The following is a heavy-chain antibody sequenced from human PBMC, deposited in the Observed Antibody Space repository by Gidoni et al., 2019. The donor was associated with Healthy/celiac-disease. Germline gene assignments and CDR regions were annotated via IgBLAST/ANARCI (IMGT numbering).Heavy chain of an antibody. J-gene: IGHJ4*02. Sequence: QVQLQESGPGLVTPSQTLSLTCTVSGGSISSGGYYCSWIRQHPGKGLEWIGYIYYSGSTYYNPSLKSRVTISVDTSKNQFSLKLSSVTAADTAVYYCARAFGASSLDYWGQGTLVTVSS. V-gene: IGHV4-31*03. CDR2: IYYSGST. D-gene: IGHD3-10*01. CDR1: GGSISSGGYY. CDR3: ARAFGASSLDY.